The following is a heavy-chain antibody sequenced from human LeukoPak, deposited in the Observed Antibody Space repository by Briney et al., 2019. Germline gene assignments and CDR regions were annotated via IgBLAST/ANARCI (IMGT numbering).Heavy chain of an antibody. CDR3: AKDVVVIPGNDWFDP. CDR1: GFTFDDYA. CDR2: IGWNSGNI. V-gene: IGHV3-9*01. J-gene: IGHJ5*02. D-gene: IGHD2-21*01. Sequence: GRSLRLSCAASGFTFDDYAMHWVRQAPGKGLEWVSGIGWNSGNIGYADSVKGRFTISRDNSKNTLYLQMNSLRAEDTAVYYCAKDVVVIPGNDWFDPWGQGTPVTVSS.